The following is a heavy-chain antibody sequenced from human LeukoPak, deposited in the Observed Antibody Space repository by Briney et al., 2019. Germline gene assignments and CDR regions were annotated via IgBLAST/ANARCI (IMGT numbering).Heavy chain of an antibody. CDR1: GGSISSSY. V-gene: IGHV4-59*01. CDR3: ARGDYVPYNWFDP. Sequence: SETLSLTCTVSGGSISSSYWSWIRQPPGKGLEWIGYIYYTGSTTYNPSLKSRVTISVDTSKNQFSLKLSSVTAADTAVYYCARGDYVPYNWFDPWGQGTLVTVSS. CDR2: IYYTGST. J-gene: IGHJ5*02. D-gene: IGHD4-17*01.